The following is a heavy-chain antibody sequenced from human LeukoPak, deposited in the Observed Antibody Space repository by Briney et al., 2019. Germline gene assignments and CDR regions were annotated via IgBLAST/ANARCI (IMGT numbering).Heavy chain of an antibody. V-gene: IGHV4-39*01. D-gene: IGHD3-22*01. CDR1: VGSISRSSYY. CDR2: IYYSGST. Sequence: SETLSVTCTVSVGSISRSSYYWGWIRQPPGKGLEWIGSIYYSGSTYYNPSLKSRVTITIDTSKTQFSLKLSSVTAADTAVYYCARRNYYDSSGYYYDDYWGQGTLVTVSS. J-gene: IGHJ4*02. CDR3: ARRNYYDSSGYYYDDY.